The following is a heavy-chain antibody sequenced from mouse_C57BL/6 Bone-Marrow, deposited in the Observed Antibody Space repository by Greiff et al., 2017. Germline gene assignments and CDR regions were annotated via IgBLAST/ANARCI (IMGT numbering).Heavy chain of an antibody. Sequence: GGGLVQPKGSLKLSCAASGFSFNTYAMNWVRQAPGKGLEWVARIRSKSNNYATYYADSVKDRFTISRDDSESMLYLQMNNLKTEDTAMYYCVATVVASYYAMDYWGQGTSVTVSS. CDR3: VATVVASYYAMDY. J-gene: IGHJ4*01. D-gene: IGHD1-1*01. CDR2: IRSKSNNYAT. CDR1: GFSFNTYA. V-gene: IGHV10-1*01.